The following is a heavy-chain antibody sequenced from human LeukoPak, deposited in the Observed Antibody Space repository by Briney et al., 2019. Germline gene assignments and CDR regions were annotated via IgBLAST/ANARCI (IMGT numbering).Heavy chain of an antibody. CDR1: GFTFSSYW. CDR2: INSDGSST. CDR3: ARAGGYSYGGDYFDY. J-gene: IGHJ4*02. Sequence: GGSLRLSCAASGFTFSSYWMHWVRQAPGKGLVWVSRINSDGSSTSYADSVKGRFTISRDNAKNTLYLQRNSLRAEDTAVYYCARAGGYSYGGDYFDYWGQGTLVTVSS. D-gene: IGHD5-18*01. V-gene: IGHV3-74*01.